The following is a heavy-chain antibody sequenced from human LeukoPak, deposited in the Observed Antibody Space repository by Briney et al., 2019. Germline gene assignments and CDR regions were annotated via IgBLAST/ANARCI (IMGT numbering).Heavy chain of an antibody. D-gene: IGHD3-22*01. CDR2: IYHSGST. CDR3: ARVVYYVSSGEVAFDI. J-gene: IGHJ3*02. V-gene: IGHV4-4*02. Sequence: PSETLSLTCAVSGASISSTNWWTWVRQPPGKGLGWIGEIYHSGSTNYTPSLKRRVTISVDKSNNQFSLKLSSVTSADTAVYYGARVVYYVSSGEVAFDIWGQGTPVTVSS. CDR1: GASISSTNW.